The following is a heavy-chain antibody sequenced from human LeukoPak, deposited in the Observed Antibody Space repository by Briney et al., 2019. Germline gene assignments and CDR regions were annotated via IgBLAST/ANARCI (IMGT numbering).Heavy chain of an antibody. CDR3: AKDRRIAAAGKYYYYYYGMEV. CDR2: ISYDGSNK. V-gene: IGHV3-30*18. CDR1: GFTFSSYG. D-gene: IGHD6-13*01. Sequence: GGSLRLSCAASGFTFSSYGMHWVRQAPGKGLEWVAVISYDGSNKYYTDSVKGRFTISRDNSKNTLYLQMNSLRAEDTAVYYCAKDRRIAAAGKYYYYYYGMEVWGQGTTVTVSS. J-gene: IGHJ6*02.